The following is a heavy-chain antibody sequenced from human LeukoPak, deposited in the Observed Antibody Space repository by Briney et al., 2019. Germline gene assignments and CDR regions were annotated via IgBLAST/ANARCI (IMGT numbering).Heavy chain of an antibody. CDR3: ARGSVHDCSSTSCYSYYYYYMDV. Sequence: SVKVSCKASGGTFSSYAISWVRQAPGQGLEWMGGIIPIFGTANYAQKFQGRVTITTDESTSTAYMELSSLRSEDTAVYYCARGSVHDCSSTSCYSYYYYYMDVWGKGTTVTVSS. CDR2: IIPIFGTA. J-gene: IGHJ6*03. CDR1: GGTFSSYA. V-gene: IGHV1-69*05. D-gene: IGHD2-2*01.